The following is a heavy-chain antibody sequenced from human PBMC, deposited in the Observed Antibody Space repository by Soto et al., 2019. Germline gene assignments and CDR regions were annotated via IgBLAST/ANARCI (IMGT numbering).Heavy chain of an antibody. CDR2: IYYSGST. V-gene: IGHV4-59*08. J-gene: IGHJ4*02. Sequence: PSETLSLTCTVSVGSISSYYWSWIRQPPGKGLEWIGYIYYSGSTNYNPSLKSRVTISVDTSKNQFSLKLGSVTAADTAVYYCASIHCSGGSCYHPFDYWGQGTLVTVSS. CDR3: ASIHCSGGSCYHPFDY. CDR1: VGSISSYY. D-gene: IGHD2-15*01.